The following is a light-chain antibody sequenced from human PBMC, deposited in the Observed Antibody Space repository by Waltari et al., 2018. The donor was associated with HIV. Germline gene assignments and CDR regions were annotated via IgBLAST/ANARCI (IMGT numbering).Light chain of an antibody. CDR1: QSISNN. J-gene: IGKJ5*01. CDR3: QQYNNWPPEIT. Sequence: EIVMTQSPATLSLSPGERATLSCRASQSISNNLAWYQQKPGQAPRLLIYGASTRATGIPVRFSGSGSGTEFTLTISSLQSEDFALYYCQQYNNWPPEITFGQGTRLEIK. CDR2: GAS. V-gene: IGKV3-15*01.